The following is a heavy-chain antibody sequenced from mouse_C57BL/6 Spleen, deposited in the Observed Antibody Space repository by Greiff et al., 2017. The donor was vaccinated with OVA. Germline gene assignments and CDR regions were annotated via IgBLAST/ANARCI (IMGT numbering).Heavy chain of an antibody. CDR2: IHPNSGST. CDR3: ARTPLYSGSSLYYYAMDY. Sequence: QVQLQQPGAELVKPGASVKLSCKASGYTFTSYWMHWVKQRPGQGLEWIGMIHPNSGSTNYNEKFKSKATLTVDKSSSTAYLQLSSLTSEDSAVYYCARTPLYSGSSLYYYAMDYWGQGTSVTVSS. CDR1: GYTFTSYW. V-gene: IGHV1-64*01. D-gene: IGHD1-1*01. J-gene: IGHJ4*01.